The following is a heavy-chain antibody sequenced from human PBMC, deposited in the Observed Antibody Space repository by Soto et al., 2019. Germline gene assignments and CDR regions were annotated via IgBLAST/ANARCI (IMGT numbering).Heavy chain of an antibody. CDR3: ARVRANDYEIDX. J-gene: IGHJ4*02. CDR2: IKRDGSEK. CDR1: GFIFGSYW. Sequence: PGGSLRLSCTASGFIFGSYWMTWVRHVPGKGLQWVDNIKRDGSEKYYVDFVKGRFTISRDNADNSVFLDMNNLRVDDTATYYCARVRANDYEIDXWGQGALVTVSX. D-gene: IGHD4-17*01. V-gene: IGHV3-7*01.